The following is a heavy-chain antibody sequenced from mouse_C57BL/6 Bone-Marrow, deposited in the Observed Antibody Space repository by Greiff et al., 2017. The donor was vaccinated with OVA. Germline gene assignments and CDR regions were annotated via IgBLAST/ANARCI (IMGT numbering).Heavy chain of an antibody. D-gene: IGHD1-1*02. CDR2: IYPGDGDT. J-gene: IGHJ4*01. CDR1: GYAFSSYW. CDR3: ARWRDMVMDY. Sequence: VKLVESGAELVKPGASVKISCKASGYAFSSYWMNWVKQRPGKGLEWIGQIYPGDGDTNYNGKFKGKATLTADKSSSTAYMQLSSLTSEDSAVYFCARWRDMVMDYWGQGTSVTVSS. V-gene: IGHV1-80*01.